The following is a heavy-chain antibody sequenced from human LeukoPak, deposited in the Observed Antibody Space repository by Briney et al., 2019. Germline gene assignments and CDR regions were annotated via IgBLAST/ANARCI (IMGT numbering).Heavy chain of an antibody. CDR1: GFTFSSYA. CDR3: ARDWGYSSSSFDY. CDR2: ISSSSSYI. D-gene: IGHD6-6*01. J-gene: IGHJ4*02. V-gene: IGHV3-21*01. Sequence: GGSLRLSCAASGFTFSSYAMSWVRQAPGKGLEWVSSISSSSSYIYYADSVKGRFTISRDNAKNSLYLQMNSLRAEDTAVYYCARDWGYSSSSFDYWGQGTLVTVSS.